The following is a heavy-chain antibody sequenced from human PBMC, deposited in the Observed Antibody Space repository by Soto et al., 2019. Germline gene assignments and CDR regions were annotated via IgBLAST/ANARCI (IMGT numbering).Heavy chain of an antibody. CDR2: IYYSGST. D-gene: IGHD3-10*01. J-gene: IGHJ6*02. CDR3: ARDSGSYSYGMDV. V-gene: IGHV4-30-4*01. CDR1: GGSISSGDYY. Sequence: PSETVSLTXTVSGGSISSGDYYWSWTRQPPGKGLEWIGYIYYSGSTYYNPSLKSRVTISVDTSKNQFSLKLSSVTAADTAVYYCARDSGSYSYGMDVWGQGTTVTVSS.